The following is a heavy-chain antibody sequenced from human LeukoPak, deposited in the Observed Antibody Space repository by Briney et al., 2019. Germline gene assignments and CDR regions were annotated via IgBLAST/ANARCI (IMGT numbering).Heavy chain of an antibody. CDR3: ARADRLHGGPYLIGP. V-gene: IGHV1-2*02. J-gene: IGHJ5*02. CDR1: GYTFTGYY. Sequence: ASVKVSCKASGYTFTGYYIHWVRQAPGQGLEWMGWINPNSGGTSAAQKFQGRVTMTRGTSITTVYMEVSWLTSDDTAIYYCARADRLHGGPYLIGPWGQGTLVTVSS. CDR2: INPNSGGT. D-gene: IGHD2-21*01.